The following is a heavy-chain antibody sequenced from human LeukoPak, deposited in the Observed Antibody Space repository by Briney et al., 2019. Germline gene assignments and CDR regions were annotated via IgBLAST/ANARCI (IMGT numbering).Heavy chain of an antibody. D-gene: IGHD1-26*01. V-gene: IGHV1-8*01. Sequence: ASVKVSCKASGYTFTSYDINWVRQATGQGLEWMGWMNPNSGNTGYAQKFQGRVTMTRNTSISTAYMELSSLGSEDTAVYYCARGWELRGYYGMDVWGQGTTVTVSS. CDR1: GYTFTSYD. CDR3: ARGWELRGYYGMDV. CDR2: MNPNSGNT. J-gene: IGHJ6*02.